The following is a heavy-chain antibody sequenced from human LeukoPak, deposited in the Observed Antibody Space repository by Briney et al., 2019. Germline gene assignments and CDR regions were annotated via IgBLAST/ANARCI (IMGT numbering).Heavy chain of an antibody. CDR1: GGSISSSDYY. D-gene: IGHD3-22*01. CDR3: ASNYYDSSGSFDY. V-gene: IGHV4-30-4*08. CDR2: IYYSGST. J-gene: IGHJ4*02. Sequence: SETLSLTCTVSGGSISSSDYYRGWIRQPPGKGLEWIGYIYYSGSTYYNPSLKSRVTISVDTSKNQFSLKLSSVTAADTAVYYCASNYYDSSGSFDYWGQGTLVTVSS.